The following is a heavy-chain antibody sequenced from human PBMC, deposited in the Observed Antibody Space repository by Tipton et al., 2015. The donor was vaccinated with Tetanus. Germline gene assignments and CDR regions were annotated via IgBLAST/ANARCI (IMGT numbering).Heavy chain of an antibody. CDR1: GGSFSGYY. CDR3: ARDSRVLGPWFY. J-gene: IGHJ4*02. Sequence: TLSLTCAVYGGSFSGYYWSWIRQPPGKGLEWIGEINHSGSTNYNPSLKSRVTISVDTSKNQFSLKLSSVTAADTAVYYRARDSRVLGPWFYWGQGTLVTVSS. CDR2: INHSGST. V-gene: IGHV4-34*01. D-gene: IGHD3-16*01.